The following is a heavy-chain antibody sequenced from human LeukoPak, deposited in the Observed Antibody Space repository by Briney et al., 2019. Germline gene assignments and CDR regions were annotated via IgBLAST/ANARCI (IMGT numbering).Heavy chain of an antibody. CDR3: AKDHPHSATTGVQTGLFDV. CDR2: ISGSGGST. Sequence: PGGSLRLSCAASGFTFSSYAMSWVRQAPGKGLEWVSGISGSGGSTYYAESVRGRFTVSRDNSKNRMYLQMNSLRAEDTAMYHCAKDHPHSATTGVQTGLFDVWGQGTMVTVSS. D-gene: IGHD1-1*01. CDR1: GFTFSSYA. J-gene: IGHJ3*01. V-gene: IGHV3-23*01.